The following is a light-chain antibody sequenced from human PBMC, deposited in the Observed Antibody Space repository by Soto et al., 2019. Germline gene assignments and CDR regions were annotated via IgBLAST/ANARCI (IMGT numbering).Light chain of an antibody. CDR1: SGHSFYI. Sequence: QLVLTQSSSASASLGSSVKLTCTLSSGHSFYIIAWHQQQPGKASRSLMKLEGSGSYRKESGVPDRFSGSSSGADRYLTISNLQFEDEAEYYCETWDSTTQVFGGGTKLTVL. J-gene: IGLJ3*02. CDR2: LEGSGSY. V-gene: IGLV4-60*02. CDR3: ETWDSTTQV.